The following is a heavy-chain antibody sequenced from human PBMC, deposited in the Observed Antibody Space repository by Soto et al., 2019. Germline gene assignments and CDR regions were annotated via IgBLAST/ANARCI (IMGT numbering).Heavy chain of an antibody. V-gene: IGHV3-33*01. J-gene: IGHJ4*02. CDR1: GFTFSSYG. Sequence: QVQLVESGGGVVQPGRSLRLSCAASGFTFSSYGMHWVRQAPGKGLEWVAVIWYDGTNKYYADSVKGRFTISRDNSKNTLYLQMNSLRAEDTAVYYCARGGYYDSSGSPYYWGQGTLVTVSS. CDR3: ARGGYYDSSGSPYY. D-gene: IGHD3-22*01. CDR2: IWYDGTNK.